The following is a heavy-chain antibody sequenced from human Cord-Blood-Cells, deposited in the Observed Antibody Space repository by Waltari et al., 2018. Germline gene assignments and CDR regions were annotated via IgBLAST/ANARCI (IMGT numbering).Heavy chain of an antibody. CDR3: ARRQCSSTSCYYYGSGSYAFDI. J-gene: IGHJ3*02. Sequence: QLQLQESGPGLVKPSETLSLTCTVSGGSISSSSYYWGWIRQPPGKGLGWIGSIYYSGSTYCTPSLKSRVTISVDTAKNQFSLKLSSVTAADTAVYYCARRQCSSTSCYYYGSGSYAFDIWGQGTMVTVSS. D-gene: IGHD3-10*01. CDR2: IYYSGST. V-gene: IGHV4-39*01. CDR1: GGSISSSSYY.